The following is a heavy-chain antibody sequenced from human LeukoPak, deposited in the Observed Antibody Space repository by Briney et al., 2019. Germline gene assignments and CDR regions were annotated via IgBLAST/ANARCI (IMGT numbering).Heavy chain of an antibody. CDR1: GYTFTGYY. Sequence: ASVKLSCKASGYTFTGYYMHWVRQAPGQGLEWMGWINPNSGGTNYAQKFQGRVTMTRDTSISTAYMELSRLRSDDTAVYYCARDRVTMVRGVISYFDHWGQGTLVTVSS. CDR2: INPNSGGT. CDR3: ARDRVTMVRGVISYFDH. D-gene: IGHD3-10*01. J-gene: IGHJ4*02. V-gene: IGHV1-2*02.